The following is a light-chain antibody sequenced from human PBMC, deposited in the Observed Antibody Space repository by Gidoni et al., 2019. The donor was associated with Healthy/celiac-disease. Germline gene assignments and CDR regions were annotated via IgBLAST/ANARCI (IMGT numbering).Light chain of an antibody. Sequence: QPVLPQPPPASGTPGQRVTISCSGSSSNIGSNTVNWYQQLPRTAPKLLIYSHNQRPSGVPDRFSGSKSGTSASLAISGLQSEDEADYYCAAWDDSLNVVFGGGTKLTVL. CDR2: SHN. J-gene: IGLJ2*01. CDR3: AAWDDSLNVV. CDR1: SSNIGSNT. V-gene: IGLV1-44*01.